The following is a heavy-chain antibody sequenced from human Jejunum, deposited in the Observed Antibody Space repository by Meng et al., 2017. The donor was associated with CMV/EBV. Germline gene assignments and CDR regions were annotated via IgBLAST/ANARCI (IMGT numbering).Heavy chain of an antibody. V-gene: IGHV2-5*02. Sequence: QITLKESGPTLVEPTQTLTLTCIFSGFSLTTSGVGVAWIRQPPGKALGWLAVIYWDDDKRYSPSLRNRLAIAKDTSKNQVVLTMTNMGPVYTATYYCAHRSPGYISGWDQGLVDYWGQGSLVTVSS. D-gene: IGHD6-19*01. J-gene: IGHJ4*02. CDR1: GFSLTTSGVG. CDR3: AHRSPGYISGWDQGLVDY. CDR2: IYWDDDK.